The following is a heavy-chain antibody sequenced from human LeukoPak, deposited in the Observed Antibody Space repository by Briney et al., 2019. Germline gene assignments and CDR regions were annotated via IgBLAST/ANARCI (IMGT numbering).Heavy chain of an antibody. D-gene: IGHD2-15*01. CDR1: GYTFTAYY. CDR2: INPNSGGT. V-gene: IGHV1-2*02. Sequence: ASVKVSCKASGYTFTAYYIHWVRQAPGQGLEWMGWINPNSGGTKYAQKFQGRVTMTSDASISTAYMELSSLRSDDTAVYYCASRPDQHLLYYFDYWGQGALVTVSS. CDR3: ASRPDQHLLYYFDY. J-gene: IGHJ4*02.